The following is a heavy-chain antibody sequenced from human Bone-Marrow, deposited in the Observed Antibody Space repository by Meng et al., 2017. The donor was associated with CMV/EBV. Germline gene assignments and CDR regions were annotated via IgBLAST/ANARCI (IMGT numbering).Heavy chain of an antibody. CDR3: ARARLGYCSSTSCYTYDN. D-gene: IGHD2-2*02. Sequence: SETLSLTCAVYGGSFSGYYWSWIRQPPGKGLEWIGEINHSGSTNYNPSLKSRVTISVDTSKNQFYLKLSSVSAADTAVYYCARARLGYCSSTSCYTYDNWGQGTLVTVSS. CDR2: INHSGST. J-gene: IGHJ4*02. CDR1: GGSFSGYY. V-gene: IGHV4-34*01.